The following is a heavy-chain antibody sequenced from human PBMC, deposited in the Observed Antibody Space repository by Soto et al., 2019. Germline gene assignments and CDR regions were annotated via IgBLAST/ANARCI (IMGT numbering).Heavy chain of an antibody. Sequence: ASVKVSCKASGYTFSTYAMHWLRQAPGQRLEWMGWINADNGDTTYSQRFQDRVTITRDTSVSTAYMELSSLTSEDTAVYYCARARGAGTYLNWFGPWGQGTLVTRLL. J-gene: IGHJ5*02. V-gene: IGHV1-3*01. CDR2: INADNGDT. CDR3: ARARGAGTYLNWFGP. D-gene: IGHD3-10*01. CDR1: GYTFSTYA.